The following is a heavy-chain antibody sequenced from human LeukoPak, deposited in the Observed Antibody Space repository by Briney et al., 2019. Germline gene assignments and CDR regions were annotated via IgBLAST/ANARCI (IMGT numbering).Heavy chain of an antibody. CDR2: IYSDDST. D-gene: IGHD1-26*01. CDR1: GLTVSSNS. Sequence: GGSLRLSCAASGLTVSSNSMSWVRQAPGKGLEWVSVIYSDDSTYYADSVRGRFTISRDNSKTTLYLQMNSLRAEDTAVYYCARDGRVGATRLNIWGQGTMVTVSS. J-gene: IGHJ3*02. CDR3: ARDGRVGATRLNI. V-gene: IGHV3-66*02.